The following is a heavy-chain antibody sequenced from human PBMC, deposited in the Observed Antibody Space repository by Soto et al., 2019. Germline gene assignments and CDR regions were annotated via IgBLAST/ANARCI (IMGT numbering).Heavy chain of an antibody. V-gene: IGHV3-23*01. J-gene: IGHJ3*02. Sequence: EVQLLESGGGLVQPGGSLRLSCAASGFTFSSYAMSWVRQAPGKGLEWVSAISGSGGSTYYADSVKGRFTISRDNSKNTLYLQMNSLRAEDTAVYYCAKDLAGSSGWSQYDAFDIWGQGTMVTVSS. D-gene: IGHD6-19*01. CDR1: GFTFSSYA. CDR2: ISGSGGST. CDR3: AKDLAGSSGWSQYDAFDI.